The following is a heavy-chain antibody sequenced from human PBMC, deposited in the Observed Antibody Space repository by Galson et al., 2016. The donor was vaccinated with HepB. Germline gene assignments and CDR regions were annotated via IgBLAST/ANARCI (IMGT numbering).Heavy chain of an antibody. Sequence: SVKVSCKASGHTFTSYGISWVRQAPGQGLEWMGWISAYNGNTNCAQKLQGRVTMTTDTSTSTAYMELRSLRSDDTAVYYCARDRHQYSSGWYVGGMDVWGQGTTVTVSS. CDR1: GHTFTSYG. CDR3: ARDRHQYSSGWYVGGMDV. V-gene: IGHV1-18*01. CDR2: ISAYNGNT. J-gene: IGHJ6*02. D-gene: IGHD6-19*01.